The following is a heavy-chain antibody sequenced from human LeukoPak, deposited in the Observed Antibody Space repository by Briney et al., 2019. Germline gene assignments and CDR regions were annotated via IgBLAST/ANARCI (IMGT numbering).Heavy chain of an antibody. D-gene: IGHD1-26*01. CDR1: GFTFNSYW. V-gene: IGHV3-7*03. CDR3: AKARWEPNFDY. Sequence: GGSLRLSCAASGFTFNSYWMSWVRQAPGKGLEWVANINQDGSEKYYVDSVKGRFTISRDNAKSSLYLQMNSLTTEDTALYYCAKARWEPNFDYWGQGTLVTVSS. CDR2: INQDGSEK. J-gene: IGHJ4*02.